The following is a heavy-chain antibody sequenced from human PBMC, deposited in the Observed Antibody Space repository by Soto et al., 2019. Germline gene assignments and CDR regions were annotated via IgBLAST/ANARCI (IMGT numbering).Heavy chain of an antibody. D-gene: IGHD1-20*01. V-gene: IGHV3-23*01. Sequence: EVQLLESGGGLVQPGGSLRLSCVASGFTFSVSATTWVRQAPGKGLEWVSTTGLSGRTTFYGDSVKGRFTVSRDNSKNTLDLQMSSLRAEDTAVYYCATVHNTSRSFNFWGRGTLVTVSS. CDR2: TGLSGRTT. J-gene: IGHJ4*02. CDR3: ATVHNTSRSFNF. CDR1: GFTFSVSA.